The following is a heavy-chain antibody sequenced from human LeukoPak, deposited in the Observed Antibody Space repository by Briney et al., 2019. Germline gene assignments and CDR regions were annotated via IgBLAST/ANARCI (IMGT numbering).Heavy chain of an antibody. Sequence: GRSLRLSCEASGFTFSQYWMTWVRQAPGRGLEWVANLKEDGSVKQYADSVRGRFFISRDNAESSVYLQMSSLKAEDSAVYYCARDERIGYYVYWGQGTLVTVSS. V-gene: IGHV3-7*01. CDR2: LKEDGSVK. CDR1: GFTFSQYW. CDR3: ARDERIGYYVY. J-gene: IGHJ4*02. D-gene: IGHD2/OR15-2a*01.